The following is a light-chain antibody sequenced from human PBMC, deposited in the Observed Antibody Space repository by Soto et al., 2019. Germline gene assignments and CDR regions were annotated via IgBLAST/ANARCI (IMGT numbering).Light chain of an antibody. V-gene: IGKV3-15*01. CDR3: QQYNNWPRT. CDR1: QSFSSY. Sequence: DIVMTQSAATLFVSPGEGASLXCRASQSFSSYLAWYHQKPGQARRPLIYGASTRANGTPARFSGSGSGTEFTRTINSLQSEDFAVYYGQQYNNWPRTFGQGTKVDIK. J-gene: IGKJ1*01. CDR2: GAS.